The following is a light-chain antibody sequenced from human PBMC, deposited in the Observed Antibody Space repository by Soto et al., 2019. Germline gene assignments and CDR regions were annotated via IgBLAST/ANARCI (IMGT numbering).Light chain of an antibody. CDR1: QGITND. J-gene: IGKJ1*01. Sequence: ALQMTQSPSSLSASVGDRVTITCRASQGITNDLGWYQQKPGKAPKLLIYAASTLQSGVPSRFSGSGSGTDFTLTISSLQPEDFATYFCLQDYNYPRTFGQGTKVEIK. V-gene: IGKV1-6*01. CDR3: LQDYNYPRT. CDR2: AAS.